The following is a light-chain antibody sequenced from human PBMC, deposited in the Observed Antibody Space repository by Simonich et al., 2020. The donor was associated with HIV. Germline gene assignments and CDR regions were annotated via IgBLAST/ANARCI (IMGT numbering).Light chain of an antibody. Sequence: EIVMTQSPATLSVSPGERATLPCMASQSVSSNLAWYQQKTGQAPRLLIYGASTRATGIPARFSGSGSGTEFTLTISSMQSEDFAVYYCQQYNNWPPWTFGQGTKVEIK. CDR1: QSVSSN. CDR2: GAS. J-gene: IGKJ1*01. V-gene: IGKV3-15*01. CDR3: QQYNNWPPWT.